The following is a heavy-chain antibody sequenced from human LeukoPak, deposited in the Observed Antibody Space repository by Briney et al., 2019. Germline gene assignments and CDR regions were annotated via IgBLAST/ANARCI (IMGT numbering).Heavy chain of an antibody. V-gene: IGHV3-23*01. CDR1: GFIFSSYA. D-gene: IGHD2-2*01. J-gene: IGHJ6*02. CDR3: AKRSRGYCSSIGCYFYGLDV. Sequence: AGRSLRLSCAASGFIFSSYAMTWVRQAPEKGLEWDSGISGSGGSTHYADSVKGRFTISRDNSKNTLYLKMDSLRAEDTALYYCAKRSRGYCSSIGCYFYGLDVWGQGTTVTVSS. CDR2: ISGSGGST.